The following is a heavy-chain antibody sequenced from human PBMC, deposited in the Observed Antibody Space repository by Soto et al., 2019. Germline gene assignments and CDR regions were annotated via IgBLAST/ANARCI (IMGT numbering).Heavy chain of an antibody. CDR2: IYYSGST. CDR1: GGSISSSSYY. CDR3: ARDPNYYGSGTV. Sequence: PSETLSLTCTVSGGSISSSSYYWGWIRQPPGKGLEWIGSIYYSGSTYYNPSLKSRVTISVDTSKNQFSLKLSSVTAADTAVYYCARDPNYYGSGTVWGQGTLVTVSS. J-gene: IGHJ4*02. V-gene: IGHV4-39*07. D-gene: IGHD3-10*01.